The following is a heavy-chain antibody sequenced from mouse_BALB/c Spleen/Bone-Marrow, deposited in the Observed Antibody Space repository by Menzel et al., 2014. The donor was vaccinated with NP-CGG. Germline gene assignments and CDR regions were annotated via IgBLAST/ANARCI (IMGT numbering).Heavy chain of an antibody. Sequence: DVHLVESGGGLVKLGGSLKLSCAASGFTFSSYYMSWVRQTPEKRLELVAAINSNGGSTYYPDTVKGRFTITRDNAKTTLYLQMSSLKSEDTAVYYRARPDYGWFAYWGQGTLVTDSA. D-gene: IGHD2-4*01. V-gene: IGHV5-6-2*01. CDR1: GFTFSSYY. CDR3: ARPDYGWFAY. J-gene: IGHJ3*01. CDR2: INSNGGST.